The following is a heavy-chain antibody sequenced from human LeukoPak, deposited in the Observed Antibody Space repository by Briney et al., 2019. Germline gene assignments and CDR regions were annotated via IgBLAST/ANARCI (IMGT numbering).Heavy chain of an antibody. CDR1: GYTFPSYF. CDR3: ARDGTYYYDSSGYLALY. V-gene: IGHV1-46*01. CDR2: INPTGGST. Sequence: ASVKVSCKASGYTFPSYFMHWVRQAPGQGLEWMGIINPTGGSTTYAQKFQGRVTMTRDTSTSTVYMELSSLRSDDTAVYYCARDGTYYYDSSGYLALYWGQGTLVTVSS. D-gene: IGHD3-22*01. J-gene: IGHJ4*02.